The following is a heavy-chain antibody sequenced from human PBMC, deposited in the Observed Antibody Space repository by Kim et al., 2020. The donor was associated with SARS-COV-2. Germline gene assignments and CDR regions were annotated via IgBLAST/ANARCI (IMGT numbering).Heavy chain of an antibody. CDR2: IIPILGIA. D-gene: IGHD1-1*01. V-gene: IGHV1-69*04. J-gene: IGHJ4*02. CDR1: GGTFSSYA. Sequence: SVKVSCKASGGTFSSYAISWVRQAPGQGLEWMGRIIPILGIANYAQKFQGRVTITADKSTSTAYMELSSLRSEDTAVYYCARDKEDASHPSEGYIKWGQGTLVTVSS. CDR3: ARDKEDASHPSEGYIK.